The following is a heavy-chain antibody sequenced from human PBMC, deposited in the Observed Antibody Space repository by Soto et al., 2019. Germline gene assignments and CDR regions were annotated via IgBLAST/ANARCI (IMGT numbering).Heavy chain of an antibody. V-gene: IGHV3-64*02. CDR1: GFSFSSSY. D-gene: IGHD3-10*01. CDR3: ARGYYYGSGLYYFDY. Sequence: GGSPRLSCAASGFSFSSSYMHWFRQAPGKGLQYVSAISPGGGSTFYTDSVKGRFTISRDNSKNMLFLQMGSLRAEDMAVYYCARGYYYGSGLYYFDYWGQGT. CDR2: ISPGGGST. J-gene: IGHJ4*02.